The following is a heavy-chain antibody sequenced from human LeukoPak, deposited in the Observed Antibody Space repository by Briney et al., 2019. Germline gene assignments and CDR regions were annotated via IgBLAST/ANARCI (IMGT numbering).Heavy chain of an antibody. CDR2: IYYSGST. CDR1: GGSISSSSYY. Sequence: PSETLSLTCTVSGGSISSSSYYWGWIRQPPGKGLEWIGSIYYSGSTYYNPSLKSRVTISVDTSKNQFSLKLSSVTAADTAVYYCARGVSGYDLRFDYWGQGTLVTVSS. V-gene: IGHV4-39*07. CDR3: ARGVSGYDLRFDY. D-gene: IGHD5-12*01. J-gene: IGHJ4*02.